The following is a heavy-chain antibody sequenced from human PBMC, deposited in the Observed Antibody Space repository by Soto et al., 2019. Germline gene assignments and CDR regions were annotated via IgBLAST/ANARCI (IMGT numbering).Heavy chain of an antibody. J-gene: IGHJ4*02. Sequence: VQLVESGGGLVKPGGSLRLSCAASGFTFSNAWMNWVRQAPGKGLEWVGRIKSKTDGGTTDYAAPVKGRFTISRDDSKNTLYLQMNSLKTEDTAVYYCTTAESIRIVGAPFDYWGQGTLVTVSS. V-gene: IGHV3-15*07. CDR3: TTAESIRIVGAPFDY. CDR1: GFTFSNAW. D-gene: IGHD1-26*01. CDR2: IKSKTDGGTT.